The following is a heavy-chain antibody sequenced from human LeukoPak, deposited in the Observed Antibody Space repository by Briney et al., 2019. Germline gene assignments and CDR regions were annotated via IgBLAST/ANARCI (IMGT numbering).Heavy chain of an antibody. Sequence: GGSLRLSCAASGFTFSSYSMNWVRQAPGKGLEWVSSISSSSSYIYYADSVKGRFTISRDNAKNSLYLQMNSLRAEDTAVYYCARAQVGATVIVELDYWGQGTLVTVSS. J-gene: IGHJ4*02. CDR3: ARAQVGATVIVELDY. V-gene: IGHV3-21*03. CDR2: ISSSSSYI. CDR1: GFTFSSYS. D-gene: IGHD1-26*01.